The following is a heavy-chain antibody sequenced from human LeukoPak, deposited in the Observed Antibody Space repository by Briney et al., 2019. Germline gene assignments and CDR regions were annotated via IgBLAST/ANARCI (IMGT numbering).Heavy chain of an antibody. D-gene: IGHD1-14*01. V-gene: IGHV1-69*13. CDR1: GGTFSSYA. CDR2: IIPIFGTA. Sequence: SVKVSCKASGGTFSSYAISWVRQAPGQGLEWMGGIIPIFGTANYAQKFQGRVTITADESTSTAYVELSSLRSEDTAVYYCARETIQGLGWFDPWGQGTLVTVSS. J-gene: IGHJ5*02. CDR3: ARETIQGLGWFDP.